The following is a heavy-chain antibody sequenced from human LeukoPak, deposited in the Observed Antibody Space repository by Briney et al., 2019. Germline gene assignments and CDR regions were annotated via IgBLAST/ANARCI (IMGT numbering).Heavy chain of an antibody. CDR2: IKQDGSEK. D-gene: IGHD2-21*02. J-gene: IGHJ5*02. V-gene: IGHV3-7*04. CDR1: GFSFSSSW. Sequence: GGSLRLSCTASGFSFSSSWMSWVRQAPGRGLEWVANIKQDGSEKRYVDSVKGRFSVSRDNTKSSLYLQMNSLRAEDTAVYYCAREEGAHCGGHCPPGWFGPWGQGTLVTVSS. CDR3: AREEGAHCGGHCPPGWFGP.